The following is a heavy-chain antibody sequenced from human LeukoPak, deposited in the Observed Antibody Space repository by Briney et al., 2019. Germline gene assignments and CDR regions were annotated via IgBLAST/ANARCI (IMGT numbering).Heavy chain of an antibody. Sequence: SETLSLTCSVSGGSISIYYWTWIRQIPGKGLEWIGYIYYTGTTNYNPLFESRATISVDTSKNQFSLKLASVAAADTAVYFCARGEDFERYYLAYWGQGTLVTVSS. D-gene: IGHD3-9*01. V-gene: IGHV4-59*01. CDR3: ARGEDFERYYLAY. CDR2: IYYTGTT. J-gene: IGHJ4*02. CDR1: GGSISIYY.